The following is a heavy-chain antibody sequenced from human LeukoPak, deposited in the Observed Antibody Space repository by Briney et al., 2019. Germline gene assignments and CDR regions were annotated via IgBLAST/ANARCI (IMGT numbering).Heavy chain of an antibody. V-gene: IGHV3-74*01. D-gene: IGHD6-19*01. Sequence: GGSLRLSCAASGFAFSHYWMHWVRQAPGKGLVWVSRINSDGSSTSYADSVKGRFTISRDNAKNTLYLQMSSLRAEDTAVYYCARDIPTSGWYVDYWGQGTLVTVSS. CDR2: INSDGSST. CDR3: ARDIPTSGWYVDY. J-gene: IGHJ4*02. CDR1: GFAFSHYW.